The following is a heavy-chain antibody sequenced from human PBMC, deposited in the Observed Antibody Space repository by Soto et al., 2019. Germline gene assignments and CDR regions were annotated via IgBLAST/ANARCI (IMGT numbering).Heavy chain of an antibody. V-gene: IGHV4-4*02. CDR1: GVSISSSNW. CDR3: ARHVGYSAYDYFDY. Sequence: SETLSLTCAVSGVSISSSNWWSWVRQPPGKGLEWIGEIYHSGSTNYNPSLKSRVSISVDKSKNQFSLRLSSVTAADTAVYYCARHVGYSAYDYFDYWGQGAPVTVSS. D-gene: IGHD5-12*01. CDR2: IYHSGST. J-gene: IGHJ4*02.